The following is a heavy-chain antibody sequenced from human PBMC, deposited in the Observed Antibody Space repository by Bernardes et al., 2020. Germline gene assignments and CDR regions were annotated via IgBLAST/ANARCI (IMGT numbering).Heavy chain of an antibody. V-gene: IGHV3-30*18. J-gene: IGHJ4*02. D-gene: IGHD3-10*01. CDR1: GFTFSSSG. Sequence: GGSLRLSCAASGFTFSSSGMHWVRQAPGKGLEWVAVISYDGSNKYYADSVKGRFTISRDNSKNTLYLQMNSLRAEDTAVYYCAKDGEPVEMDYLFDYWGQGTLVTVSS. CDR3: AKDGEPVEMDYLFDY. CDR2: ISYDGSNK.